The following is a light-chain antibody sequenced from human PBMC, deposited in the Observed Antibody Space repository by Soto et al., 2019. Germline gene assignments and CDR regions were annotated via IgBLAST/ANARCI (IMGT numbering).Light chain of an antibody. V-gene: IGLV2-14*01. CDR1: SSDVGGYNY. CDR3: SSYTSSSTLGV. J-gene: IGLJ1*01. CDR2: DVS. Sequence: SVLTQPASVSGSPGQSITISCTGTSSDVGGYNYVSWYQQHPGKAHKLMIYDVSNRPSGVSNRFSGSKSGNTASLTISGLQAEDEADYYCSSYTSSSTLGVFGTGTKVTVL.